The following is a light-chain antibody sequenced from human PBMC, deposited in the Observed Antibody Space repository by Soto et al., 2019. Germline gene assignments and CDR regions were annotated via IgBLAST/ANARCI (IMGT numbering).Light chain of an antibody. CDR2: DVS. Sequence: QSALTQPRSVSGSPGKSVPISCTGTTSVVGGYNYVSCYQQHPGKAPKLMIYDVSKRPSGVPDRFSGSKSGNTASLTISGLQAEDEADYYCYSYAGSYTWVFGGGTKVTVL. CDR1: TSVVGGYNY. CDR3: YSYAGSYTWV. V-gene: IGLV2-11*01. J-gene: IGLJ3*02.